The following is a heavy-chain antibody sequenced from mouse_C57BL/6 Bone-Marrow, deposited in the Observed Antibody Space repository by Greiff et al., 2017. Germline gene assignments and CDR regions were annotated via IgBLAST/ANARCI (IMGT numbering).Heavy chain of an antibody. J-gene: IGHJ3*01. CDR3: AREDYDHLTFAY. V-gene: IGHV5-12*01. CDR2: ISNGGGST. D-gene: IGHD2-4*01. CDR1: GFTFSDSY. Sequence: EVQLVESGGGLVQPGGSLKLSCAASGFTFSDSYMYWVRQTPEKRLEWVAYISNGGGSTYYPDTVKGRFTIARDNAKNTLYLQMSRLKSEDTAMYYCAREDYDHLTFAYRGQGALGTVSA.